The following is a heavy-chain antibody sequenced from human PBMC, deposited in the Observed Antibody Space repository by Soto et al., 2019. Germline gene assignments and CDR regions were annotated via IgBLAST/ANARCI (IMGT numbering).Heavy chain of an antibody. CDR3: AKDASSSWYYYYGMDV. Sequence: PGGSLRLSCAASGFTFSSYAMSWVRQAPGKGLEWVSAISGSGGSTYYADSVKGRFTISRDNSKNTLYLQMNSLRAEDTAVYYCAKDASSSWYYYYGMDVWGQGTTVTVSS. V-gene: IGHV3-23*01. CDR1: GFTFSSYA. J-gene: IGHJ6*02. D-gene: IGHD6-13*01. CDR2: ISGSGGST.